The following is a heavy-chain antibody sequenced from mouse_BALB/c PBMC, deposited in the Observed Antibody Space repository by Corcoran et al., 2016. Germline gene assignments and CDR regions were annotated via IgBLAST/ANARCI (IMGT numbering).Heavy chain of an antibody. Sequence: QIQLVQSGPELKKPGETVKISCKASGYTFTNYGMNWVKQAPGKGLKRMGWINTYTGEPTYADDFKGRFAFSLETSASTAYLQINNLKNEDTATYFCARRGNCFDYWGQGTTLTVSS. J-gene: IGHJ2*01. CDR1: GYTFTNYG. CDR3: ARRGNCFDY. V-gene: IGHV9-3-1*01. CDR2: INTYTGEP.